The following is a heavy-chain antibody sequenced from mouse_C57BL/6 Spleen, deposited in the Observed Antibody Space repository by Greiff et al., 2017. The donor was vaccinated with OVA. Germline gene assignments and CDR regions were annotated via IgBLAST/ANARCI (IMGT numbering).Heavy chain of an antibody. CDR1: GYTFTSYW. J-gene: IGHJ3*01. Sequence: QVQLQQPGAELVKPGASVKMSCEASGYTFTSYWITWVKQRPGQGLEWIGDIYPGSGSTKYNEKFKSKATLTVDTSSSTAYMQLSSLTSEDSAVYYCARRGDYDEFAYWGQGTLVTVSA. CDR2: IYPGSGST. CDR3: ARRGDYDEFAY. V-gene: IGHV1-55*01. D-gene: IGHD2-4*01.